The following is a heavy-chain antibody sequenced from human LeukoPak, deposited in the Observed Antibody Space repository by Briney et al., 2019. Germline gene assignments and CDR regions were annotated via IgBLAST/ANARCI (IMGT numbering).Heavy chain of an antibody. J-gene: IGHJ4*02. V-gene: IGHV4-30-2*01. Sequence: PSETLSLTCTVSGDFISSGGSFWSWIRQPPGRGLEWIGFISHAGVTSYNPSLQSRVTISLDRSTNQFSLNLNSVTAADTAIYYCARVPYDDSESSYYFNYWGQGTLVTVSS. CDR2: ISHAGVT. CDR3: ARVPYDDSESSYYFNY. D-gene: IGHD3-16*01. CDR1: GDFISSGGSF.